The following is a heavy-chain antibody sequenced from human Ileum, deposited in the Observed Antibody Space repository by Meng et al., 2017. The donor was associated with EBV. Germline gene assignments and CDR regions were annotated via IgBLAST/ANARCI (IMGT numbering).Heavy chain of an antibody. Sequence: VHLEESGPGLGRPSGPLSLPCTVSGASISRDIWWSWVRQPPGKGLEWIGEVYHRGDTNYNPSLKSRVDISVDKSKNQFYLSLFSVTAADTAVYYCGRDQGRELINHWGQGTLVTVSS. V-gene: IGHV4-4*02. CDR2: VYHRGDT. D-gene: IGHD1-7*01. CDR3: GRDQGRELINH. J-gene: IGHJ4*02. CDR1: GASISRDIW.